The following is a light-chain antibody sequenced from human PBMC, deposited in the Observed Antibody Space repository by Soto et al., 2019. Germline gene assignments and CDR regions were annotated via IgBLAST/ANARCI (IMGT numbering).Light chain of an antibody. CDR3: QQYGSATIT. J-gene: IGKJ5*01. CDR2: GAY. Sequence: EIVLTQSPGSLSLYPGESPTIPCRASQSVSNNYLAWYQQKPGQAPRLLIYGAYNRATGITDRFSGSGSGTDLTLTISRLEPEALAVYYCQQYGSATITFGQGTRLDIK. CDR1: QSVSNNY. V-gene: IGKV3-20*01.